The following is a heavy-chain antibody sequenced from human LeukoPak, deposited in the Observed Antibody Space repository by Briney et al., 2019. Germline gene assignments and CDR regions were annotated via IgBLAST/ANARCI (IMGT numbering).Heavy chain of an antibody. V-gene: IGHV3-23*01. CDR3: YYFDY. J-gene: IGHJ4*02. Sequence: GGSLRLSCVASGFIFRDYAMSWVRQAPGKGLEWVSAISGSGGSTYYADSVKGRFTISRDNSEDTAVYYCAKARPRVTMVRGTYYFDYWGQGTLVTVSS. D-gene: IGHD3-10*01. CDR2: ISGSGGST. CDR1: GFIFRDYA.